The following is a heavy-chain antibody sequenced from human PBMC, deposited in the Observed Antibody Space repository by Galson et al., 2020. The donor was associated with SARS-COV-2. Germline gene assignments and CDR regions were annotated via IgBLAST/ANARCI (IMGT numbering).Heavy chain of an antibody. CDR1: AGSISSYY. Sequence: ASDTLSLTCTVSAGSISSYYWSWIRQPAGKGLEWIGRHYTSGSTNYNPSLKSRVTMSVDTSKNQFSLKMSSVTAADTAVYYCARVEDTAMGWLDPWSQGTLVTGSS. D-gene: IGHD5-18*01. J-gene: IGHJ5*02. CDR3: ARVEDTAMGWLDP. CDR2: HYTSGST. V-gene: IGHV4-4*07.